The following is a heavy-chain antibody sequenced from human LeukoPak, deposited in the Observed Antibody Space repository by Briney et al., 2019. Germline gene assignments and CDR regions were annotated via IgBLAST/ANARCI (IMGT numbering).Heavy chain of an antibody. CDR3: ARGPGRPPSGSYYWGGVASYYFDY. CDR1: GFTFSGFW. V-gene: IGHV3-7*03. Sequence: GGSLRLSCAVSGFTFSGFWMSWSRQAPGKGLEWVASINSDGSEGYYADVVKGRFTISRDNAKNSLYLQINSLRAEDTAVYYCARGPGRPPSGSYYWGGVASYYFDYWGQGTLVTVSS. CDR2: INSDGSEG. J-gene: IGHJ4*02. D-gene: IGHD1-26*01.